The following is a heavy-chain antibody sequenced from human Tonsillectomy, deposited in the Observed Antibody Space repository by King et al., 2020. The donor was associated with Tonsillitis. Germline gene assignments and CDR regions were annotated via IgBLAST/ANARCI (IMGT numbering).Heavy chain of an antibody. J-gene: IGHJ4*02. CDR3: ATNSSNRYYFDH. V-gene: IGHV4-59*01. D-gene: IGHD6-19*01. CDR1: GGSSNRYF. CDR2: IDYSGATKYHTGTT. Sequence: QLQESGPGLGKPSVTLSLTCTVSGGSSNRYFWSWIRRPPGGGLEWIGYIDYSGATKYHTGTTHYNPSLKSRVTISVDTSKNPFSLKLKSVTAADTAVYYCATNSSNRYYFDHWGQGTLVSVSS.